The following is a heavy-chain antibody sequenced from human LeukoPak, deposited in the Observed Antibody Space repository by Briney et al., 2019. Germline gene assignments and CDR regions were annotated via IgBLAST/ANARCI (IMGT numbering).Heavy chain of an antibody. Sequence: GGSLRLSCAASGFTFSNYEMNWVRQAPGKGLEWLSYISSSGSTIYYADSVKGRFTVSRDNSKNTLYLQMNSLRAEDTAVYYCATALSHYFDYWGRGILVTVSS. V-gene: IGHV3-48*03. CDR1: GFTFSNYE. CDR2: ISSSGSTI. J-gene: IGHJ4*02. CDR3: ATALSHYFDY. D-gene: IGHD3-16*02.